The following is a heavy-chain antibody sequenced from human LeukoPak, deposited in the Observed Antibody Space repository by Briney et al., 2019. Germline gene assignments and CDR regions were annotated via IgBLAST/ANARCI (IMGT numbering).Heavy chain of an antibody. CDR1: GGTFSSYT. J-gene: IGHJ4*02. Sequence: SVKVSCKASGGTFSSYTISWVRQAPGQGLEWMGRIIPILGIANYAQKFQGRVTITADKSTSTAYMELSSLRSEDTAVYYCARDRRSSIDSSRYSTWDWGQGTLVTVSS. V-gene: IGHV1-69*04. CDR2: IIPILGIA. CDR3: ARDRRSSIDSSRYSTWD. D-gene: IGHD3-22*01.